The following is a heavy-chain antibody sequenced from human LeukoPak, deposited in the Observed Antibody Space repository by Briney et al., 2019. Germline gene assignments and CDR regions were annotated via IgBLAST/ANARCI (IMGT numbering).Heavy chain of an antibody. J-gene: IGHJ4*02. CDR2: ISSSGSYI. CDR1: GFTFSSYS. V-gene: IGHV3-21*01. D-gene: IGHD3-16*01. CDR3: ARNHDYHY. Sequence: GGSLRLSCAASGFTFSSYSMNWVRQAPVKGLEWFSSISSSGSYIYYADSVKGRFTISRDNAKNSLYLQMNSLRAEDTAVYYCARNHDYHYWGQGTLVTVS.